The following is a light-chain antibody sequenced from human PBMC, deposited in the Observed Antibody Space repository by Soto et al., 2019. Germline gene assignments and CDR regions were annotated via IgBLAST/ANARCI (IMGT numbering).Light chain of an antibody. V-gene: IGKV1-5*03. J-gene: IGKJ2*01. CDR3: QQYNSYPYT. CDR2: KAS. Sequence: DIQMTQSPSTLSASVGDRVTITCRASQTIYNWLAWYQQRPGKAPNLLIYKASSLESGVSSRFSGSGSGTEFTLTISSLQPDDFATYYCQQYNSYPYTFGQGTKLEIK. CDR1: QTIYNW.